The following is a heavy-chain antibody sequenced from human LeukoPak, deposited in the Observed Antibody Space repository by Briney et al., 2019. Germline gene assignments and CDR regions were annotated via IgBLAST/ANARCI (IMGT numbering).Heavy chain of an antibody. V-gene: IGHV4-59*08. D-gene: IGHD3-3*01. Sequence: SEPLSLTCTVSGGSISGYYWSRIRQPPGKGREWIGFIFFRGSTNYNPSLTSRVTMSVNTSKNHFSLKLSSVTAADTAVYYCARHEGDDFWAAFPNYNYALDVWGKGTTVTVSS. CDR1: GGSISGYY. CDR2: IFFRGST. CDR3: ARHEGDDFWAAFPNYNYALDV. J-gene: IGHJ6*04.